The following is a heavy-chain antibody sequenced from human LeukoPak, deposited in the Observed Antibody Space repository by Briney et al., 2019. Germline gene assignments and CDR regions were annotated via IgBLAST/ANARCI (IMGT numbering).Heavy chain of an antibody. D-gene: IGHD2-15*01. V-gene: IGHV1-69*01. Sequence: GSSVKVSCKASGGTFSSYAISWVRQAPGQGLEWMGRIIPIFGTANYAQKFQGRVTITGDESTSTAYMELSSLRSEDTAVYYCARSQTYCSGGSCYSEQSFDYWGQGTLVTVSS. J-gene: IGHJ4*02. CDR3: ARSQTYCSGGSCYSEQSFDY. CDR1: GGTFSSYA. CDR2: IIPIFGTA.